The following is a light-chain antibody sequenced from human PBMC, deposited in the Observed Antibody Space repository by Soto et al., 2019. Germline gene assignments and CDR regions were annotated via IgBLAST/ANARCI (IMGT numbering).Light chain of an antibody. CDR3: PQYNNLPPTT. J-gene: IGKJ5*01. Sequence: DIQMPQSPSSLSASVGDRVTISCQASPDISNTLNWYQQKPGKAPNLLIYGAPNWGAGVPSRFSTSRSGTDYTFTISSLQHDDIATSYCPQYNNLPPTTFGQGTRLEIK. CDR1: PDISNT. CDR2: GAP. V-gene: IGKV1-33*01.